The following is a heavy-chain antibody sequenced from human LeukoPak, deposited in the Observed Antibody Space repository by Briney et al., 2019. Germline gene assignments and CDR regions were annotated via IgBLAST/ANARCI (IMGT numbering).Heavy chain of an antibody. CDR1: GSTFSTYW. CDR2: IHSDGSST. D-gene: IGHD6-6*01. Sequence: GGSLRLSCAASGSTFSTYWMHWVRQAPGKGLVWVSRIHSDGSSTVYADSVKGRFTISRDNAKNTLYLQMNSLRAEDTAVYYCARSSIAGRPGYFQHWGQGTLVTVSS. CDR3: ARSSIAGRPGYFQH. V-gene: IGHV3-74*01. J-gene: IGHJ1*01.